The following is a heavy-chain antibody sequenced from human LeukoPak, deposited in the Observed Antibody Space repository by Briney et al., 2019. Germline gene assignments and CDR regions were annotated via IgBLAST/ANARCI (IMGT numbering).Heavy chain of an antibody. CDR2: IYYSGST. D-gene: IGHD4-23*01. V-gene: IGHV4-59*06. CDR1: GGSITSYY. Sequence: SETLSLTCAVSGGSITSYYWNWIRQPPGKGLEWIGYIYYSGSTYYNPSLKSRVTISVDTSKNQFSLKLSSVTAADTAVYYCASPTVGVVMGAFDIWGQGTMVTVSS. CDR3: ASPTVGVVMGAFDI. J-gene: IGHJ3*02.